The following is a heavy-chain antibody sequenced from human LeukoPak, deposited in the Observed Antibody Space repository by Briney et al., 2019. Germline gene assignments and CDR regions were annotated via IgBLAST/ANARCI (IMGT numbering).Heavy chain of an antibody. CDR3: AGRIAAAGTFDFDY. Sequence: SETLSLTCAVSGGSISSSSYYWGWIRQPPGKGLGWIGSIYYSGSTYYNPSLKSRVTISVDTSKNQFSLKLSSVTAADTAVYYCAGRIAAAGTFDFDYWGQGTLVTVSS. V-gene: IGHV4-39*07. J-gene: IGHJ4*02. D-gene: IGHD6-13*01. CDR2: IYYSGST. CDR1: GGSISSSSYY.